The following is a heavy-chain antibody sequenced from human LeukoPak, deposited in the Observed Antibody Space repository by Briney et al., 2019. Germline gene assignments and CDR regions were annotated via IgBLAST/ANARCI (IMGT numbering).Heavy chain of an antibody. CDR3: ARQSGPSVFWSGCYPYYFDY. D-gene: IGHD3-3*01. CDR1: GGSISSYY. V-gene: IGHV4-59*08. J-gene: IGHJ4*02. Sequence: SETLSPTCTVSGGSISSYYWSWIRQPPGKGLEWIGYIYYSGSTNYNPSLKSRVTISVDTSKNQFSLKLSSVTAADTAVYYCARQSGPSVFWSGCYPYYFDYWGQGTLVTVSS. CDR2: IYYSGST.